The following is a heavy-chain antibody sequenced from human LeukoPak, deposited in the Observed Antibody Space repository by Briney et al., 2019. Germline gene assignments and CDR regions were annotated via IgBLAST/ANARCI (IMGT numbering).Heavy chain of an antibody. Sequence: GGSLRLSCTASGFTFGDYAMSWVRQAPGKGLSWEGLFRRKAYGGTTEYAASVKGRFTISRDDSKSIAYLQMNSLKTEDTAVYYCTRDKGDEDIVVVPAAGYWGQGTLVTVSS. J-gene: IGHJ4*02. CDR2: FRRKAYGGTT. CDR1: GFTFGDYA. CDR3: TRDKGDEDIVVVPAAGY. D-gene: IGHD2-2*01. V-gene: IGHV3-49*04.